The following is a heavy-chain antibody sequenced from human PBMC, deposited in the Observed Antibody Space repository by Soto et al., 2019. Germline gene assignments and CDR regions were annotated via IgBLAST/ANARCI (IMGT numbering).Heavy chain of an antibody. J-gene: IGHJ4*02. CDR1: GGSISSGGYS. CDR3: AGGIAARPLGY. Sequence: SETLSLTCAFSGGSISSGGYSLSWIRQPPGKGLEWIGYIYHSGSTYYNPSLKSRVTISVDRSKNQFSLKLSSVTAADTAVYYCAGGIAARPLGYWGQGTLVTVSS. CDR2: IYHSGST. D-gene: IGHD6-6*01. V-gene: IGHV4-30-2*01.